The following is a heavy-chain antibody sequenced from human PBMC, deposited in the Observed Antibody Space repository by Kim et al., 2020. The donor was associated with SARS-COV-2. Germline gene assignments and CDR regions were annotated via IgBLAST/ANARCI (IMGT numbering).Heavy chain of an antibody. D-gene: IGHD2-21*01. V-gene: IGHV3-9*01. Sequence: GGSLRLSCVASGFTFNEYAMHWVRQTPGKGLEWVSGISWNSENMYYVDSVKGRFTISRDNAKKSLYLQMNSLRPEDTAFYYCVKDSIHTLSKNWFDPWGQGTLVTVSS. CDR3: VKDSIHTLSKNWFDP. J-gene: IGHJ5*02. CDR1: GFTFNEYA. CDR2: ISWNSENM.